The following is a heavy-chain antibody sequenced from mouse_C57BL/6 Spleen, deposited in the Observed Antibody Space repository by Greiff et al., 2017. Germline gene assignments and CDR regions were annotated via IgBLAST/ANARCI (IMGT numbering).Heavy chain of an antibody. J-gene: IGHJ4*01. V-gene: IGHV1-76*01. Sequence: QVQLQQSGAELVRPGASVKLSCKASGYTFTDYYINWVKQRPGQGLEWIARIYPGSGNTYYNEKFKGKATLTAEKSSSTAYMQLSSLTSEDSAVYFCARRSNYDAMDYWGQGTSVTVSS. CDR3: ARRSNYDAMDY. D-gene: IGHD2-5*01. CDR1: GYTFTDYY. CDR2: IYPGSGNT.